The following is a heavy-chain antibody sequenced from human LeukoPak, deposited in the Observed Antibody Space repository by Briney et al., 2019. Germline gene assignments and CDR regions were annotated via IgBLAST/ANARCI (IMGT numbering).Heavy chain of an antibody. CDR1: GGTFISYT. CDR2: IIPILGIA. D-gene: IGHD3-22*01. Sequence: SVKVSCKASGGTFISYTISWVRQAPGQGLEWMGRIIPILGIANYAQKFQGRVTITADKSTSSAYMELSSLRSEDTAVYYCARDGREDYYDSSDYITDGYHGKDVWGQGNTVPVSS. V-gene: IGHV1-69*04. J-gene: IGHJ6*02. CDR3: ARDGREDYYDSSDYITDGYHGKDV.